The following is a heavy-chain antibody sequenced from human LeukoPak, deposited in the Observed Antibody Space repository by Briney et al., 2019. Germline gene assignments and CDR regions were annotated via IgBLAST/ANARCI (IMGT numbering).Heavy chain of an antibody. CDR2: IYYSGST. Sequence: PSETLSLTCTVSGGSISSSSYYRGWIRQPPGKGLEWIGSIYYSGSTYYNPSLKSRVTISVDTSKNQFSLKLSSVTAADTAVYYCARPSITMVRGFDPWGQGTLVTVSS. J-gene: IGHJ5*02. CDR3: ARPSITMVRGFDP. V-gene: IGHV4-39*01. CDR1: GGSISSSSYY. D-gene: IGHD3-10*01.